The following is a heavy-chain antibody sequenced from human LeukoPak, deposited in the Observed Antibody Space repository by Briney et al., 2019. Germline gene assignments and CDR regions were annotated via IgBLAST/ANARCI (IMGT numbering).Heavy chain of an antibody. Sequence: GGSLRLSCAASGFILSTHGRHWVRQAPGKGLEWVAGMWHDGSREDYADSVKGRFTISRDMSKNTLNLQMNSLRVEDTAMFYCARDLSFGSLDFRGQGTLVTVSS. J-gene: IGHJ4*02. CDR2: MWHDGSRE. CDR3: ARDLSFGSLDF. V-gene: IGHV3-33*01. CDR1: GFILSTHG. D-gene: IGHD1-26*01.